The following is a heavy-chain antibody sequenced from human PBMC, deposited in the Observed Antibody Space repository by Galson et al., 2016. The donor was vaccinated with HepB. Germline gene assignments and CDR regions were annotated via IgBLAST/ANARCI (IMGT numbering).Heavy chain of an antibody. Sequence: SLRLSCAASGFTFSSYGMHWVRQAPGKGLEWVAVIWYDGSNKYYGDSVKGRFTISRDNSKNMLYLQMHSLRTEDTALYYCASDHGGNPGSDYWGQETLVTVSS. J-gene: IGHJ4*02. CDR1: GFTFSSYG. CDR2: IWYDGSNK. CDR3: ASDHGGNPGSDY. V-gene: IGHV3-33*01. D-gene: IGHD4-23*01.